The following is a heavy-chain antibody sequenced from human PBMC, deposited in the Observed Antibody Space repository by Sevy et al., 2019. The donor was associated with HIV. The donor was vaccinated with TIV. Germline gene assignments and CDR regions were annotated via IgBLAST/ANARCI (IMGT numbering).Heavy chain of an antibody. CDR3: ARIGMITFGGAARGAFDI. J-gene: IGHJ3*02. D-gene: IGHD3-16*01. CDR2: ISSTSNTI. V-gene: IGHV3-48*01. Sequence: GGSLRLSCAASGFTVSTYNMHWVRQAPGKGLEWVSYISSTSNTIYYADSVKGRFTISRDNADNSLYLQMKSLRAEDTALYYCARIGMITFGGAARGAFDIWGQGTMVTVSS. CDR1: GFTVSTYN.